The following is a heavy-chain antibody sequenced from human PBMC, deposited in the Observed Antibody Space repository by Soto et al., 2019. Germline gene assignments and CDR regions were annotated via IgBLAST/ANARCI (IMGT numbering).Heavy chain of an antibody. CDR1: GYSFSNFA. J-gene: IGHJ5*02. CDR2: ITPVFGRP. D-gene: IGHD2-15*01. CDR3: ATKSCRGGSCYSWRFDN. Sequence: QVQLVQSGAEVREPGASVKVSCKASGYSFSNFAISWVRQAPGQGLEWMGGITPVFGRPNYAQNFKGRVSITADESTGTAFMGLTSLRSEDTAVYYCATKSCRGGSCYSWRFDNWGQGTLITVSS. V-gene: IGHV1-69*01.